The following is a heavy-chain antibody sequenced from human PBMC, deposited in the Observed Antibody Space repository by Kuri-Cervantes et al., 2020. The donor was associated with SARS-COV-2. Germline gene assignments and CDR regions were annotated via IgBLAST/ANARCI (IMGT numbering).Heavy chain of an antibody. CDR3: ARERGLRGWFDP. Sequence: GESLKISCAASGFTFSDYYMSWVRQAPGKGLEWVSVIYSGGSTYYADSVKGRFTISRDNSKNTLYLQMNSLRAEDTAVYYCARERGLRGWFDPWGQGTLVTVSS. CDR1: GFTFSDYY. J-gene: IGHJ5*02. V-gene: IGHV3-53*01. CDR2: IYSGGST.